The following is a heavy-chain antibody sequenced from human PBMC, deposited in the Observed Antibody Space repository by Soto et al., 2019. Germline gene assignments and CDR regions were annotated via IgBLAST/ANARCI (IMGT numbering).Heavy chain of an antibody. CDR1: GGSVSSGSYS. Sequence: QVQLQESGPGLVKPSETLSLTCTVSGGSVSSGSYSWSWIRQPPGKGLEWIGYIYNSGGTNYNPSLKSRVTISVDTSKNQFSLKLSSVTAADTAVYYCARVGVRLGRIAARPQADPYYYAMDVWVQGTTVTVSS. CDR3: ARVGVRLGRIAARPQADPYYYAMDV. V-gene: IGHV4-61*01. D-gene: IGHD6-6*01. J-gene: IGHJ6*02. CDR2: IYNSGGT.